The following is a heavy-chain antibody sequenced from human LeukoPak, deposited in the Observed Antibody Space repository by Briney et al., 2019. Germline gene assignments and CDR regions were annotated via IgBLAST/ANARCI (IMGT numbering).Heavy chain of an antibody. V-gene: IGHV1-8*01. Sequence: ASVKVSCKASGYTFTSYDINWVRQATGQGREWMGWMNPNSGNTGYAQKFQGKVTLTRNTSISTAYMELSSLRSEDTAVYYCARVGYYYDSSGYYYSYWGQGTLVTVSS. J-gene: IGHJ4*02. CDR3: ARVGYYYDSSGYYYSY. D-gene: IGHD3-22*01. CDR2: MNPNSGNT. CDR1: GYTFTSYD.